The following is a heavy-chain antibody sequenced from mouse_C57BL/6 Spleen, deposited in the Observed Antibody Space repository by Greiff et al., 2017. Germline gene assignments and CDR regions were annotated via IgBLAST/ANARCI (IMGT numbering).Heavy chain of an antibody. CDR2: IDPSVSYT. Sequence: QVQLQQPGAELVMPGASVKLSCKASGYTFTSYWMHWVKQRPGHGLEWIGEIDPSVSYTNYNQKFKGKSTLTVDKSSNTAYMQLSSVTSEDSAVYYCARHPVRHAMDYWGQGTSVTVSS. V-gene: IGHV1-69*01. J-gene: IGHJ4*01. CDR1: GYTFTSYW. CDR3: ARHPVRHAMDY.